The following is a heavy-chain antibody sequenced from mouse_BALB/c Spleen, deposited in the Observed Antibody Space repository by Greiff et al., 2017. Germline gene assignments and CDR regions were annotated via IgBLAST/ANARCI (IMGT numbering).Heavy chain of an antibody. CDR2: ISTYYGDA. Sequence: VKLQESGAELVRPGVSVKISCKGSGYTFTDYAMHWVKQSHAKSLEWIGVISTYYGDASYNQKFKGKATMTVDKSSSTAYMELARLTSEDSAIYYCARGYERAMDYWGQGTSVTVSS. CDR1: GYTFTDYA. J-gene: IGHJ4*01. D-gene: IGHD2-10*02. V-gene: IGHV1S137*01. CDR3: ARGYERAMDY.